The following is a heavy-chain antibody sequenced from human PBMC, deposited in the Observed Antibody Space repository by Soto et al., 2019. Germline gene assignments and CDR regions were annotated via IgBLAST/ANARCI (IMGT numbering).Heavy chain of an antibody. Sequence: QVQLQESGPGLVKPSQTLSLTCTVSGGSINSGGYCWSWLRQHPGKGLDWIGCISYGGSTSYTPSLKSRVTISVDTSKNQFSLKLTSVTAADTAVYYCSRGILVWGQGALITVSS. D-gene: IGHD5-18*01. CDR1: GGSINSGGYC. CDR2: ISYGGST. CDR3: SRGILV. V-gene: IGHV4-31*03. J-gene: IGHJ4*02.